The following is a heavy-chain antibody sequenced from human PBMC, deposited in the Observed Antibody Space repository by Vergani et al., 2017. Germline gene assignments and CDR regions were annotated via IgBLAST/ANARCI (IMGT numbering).Heavy chain of an antibody. CDR1: GGSISSSSYY. CDR3: ARDAVPGLDY. Sequence: QLQLQESGPGLVKPSETLSLTCTVSGGSISSSSYYGGWIRQPPGKGLEWIGSIYYSGSTYYNPPLKSRVTISVDTSKNQFSLKLSSVTAADTAVYYCARDAVPGLDYWGQGTLVTVSS. J-gene: IGHJ4*02. D-gene: IGHD3-10*01. CDR2: IYYSGST. V-gene: IGHV4-39*02.